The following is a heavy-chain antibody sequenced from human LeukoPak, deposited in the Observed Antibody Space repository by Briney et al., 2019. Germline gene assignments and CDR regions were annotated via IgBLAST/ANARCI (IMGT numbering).Heavy chain of an antibody. J-gene: IGHJ6*03. D-gene: IGHD3-22*01. CDR3: ASAYDISGYYYYMDV. CDR1: GHSISSGYY. Sequence: SETLSLTRAVSGHSISSGYYWVWIRQPPGRGLEWIGSIYHSGSTYYNTSLNSRVSISLDTSKNQFSLRLSSVTAADTALYYCASAYDISGYYYYMDVWGKGTTVTVSS. CDR2: IYHSGST. V-gene: IGHV4-38-2*01.